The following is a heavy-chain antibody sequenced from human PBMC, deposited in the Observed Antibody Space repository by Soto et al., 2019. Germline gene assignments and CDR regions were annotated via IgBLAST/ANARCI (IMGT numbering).Heavy chain of an antibody. V-gene: IGHV3-53*01. D-gene: IGHD6-19*01. J-gene: IGHJ4*02. CDR3: TRVVGVSGWSPYFDF. CDR2: IYSAGST. CDR1: GLTVSSSY. Sequence: GGSLRLSCAASGLTVSSSYMSWVRQAPGKGLQWVSVIYSAGSTYYANSVKGRFTISRDISTNMVYLQMSSLTDEDTAVYYCTRVVGVSGWSPYFDFWGQGTLVTVSS.